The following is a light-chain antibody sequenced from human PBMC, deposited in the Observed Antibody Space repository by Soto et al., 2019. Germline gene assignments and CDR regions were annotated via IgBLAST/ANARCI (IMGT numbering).Light chain of an antibody. J-gene: IGKJ2*01. V-gene: IGKV3D-15*01. CDR2: DAL. CDR3: QQYNSWPPFT. Sequence: EIVMTQSPATLSVSPGERVTFSCRASQTVSRNVAWYQQRPGQAPRLLIFDALRRAAGISDRVSGRVSGTEFTLTIRSLQSEDFAVYYCQQYNSWPPFTFGQGTKVEIK. CDR1: QTVSRN.